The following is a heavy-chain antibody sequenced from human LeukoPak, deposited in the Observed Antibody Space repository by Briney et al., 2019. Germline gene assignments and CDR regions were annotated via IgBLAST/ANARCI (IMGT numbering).Heavy chain of an antibody. Sequence: QPGRSLRLSCAASKFTFRNHGMHWVRQAPGKGLEWVAIIWYDGSKQYYADSVKGRFTISRDNSKDTLYLQMNSLRDEDTAVYYCARDTLIAAPKTGTVTRIGWFDPWGQGTLVTVSS. V-gene: IGHV3-33*01. CDR2: IWYDGSKQ. D-gene: IGHD6-13*01. J-gene: IGHJ5*02. CDR1: KFTFRNHG. CDR3: ARDTLIAAPKTGTVTRIGWFDP.